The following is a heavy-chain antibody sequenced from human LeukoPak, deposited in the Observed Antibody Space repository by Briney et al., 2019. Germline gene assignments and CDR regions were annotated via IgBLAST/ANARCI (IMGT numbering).Heavy chain of an antibody. D-gene: IGHD6-13*01. J-gene: IGHJ6*02. CDR3: ASWLPAAGSIYGMDV. CDR1: GFTFSNYA. Sequence: GGSLRLSCAASGFTFSNYAMHWVRQAPGKGLEYVSAISSTGGRTYYANSVKGRFTISRDNSKNTLYLQMGNLRAEDMAVYYCASWLPAAGSIYGMDVWGQGTTVTVSS. CDR2: ISSTGGRT. V-gene: IGHV3-64*01.